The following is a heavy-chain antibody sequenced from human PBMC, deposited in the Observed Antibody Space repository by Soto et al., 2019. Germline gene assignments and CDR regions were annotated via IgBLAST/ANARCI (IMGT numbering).Heavy chain of an antibody. Sequence: GGSLRLSCAISGFTLSSYAMSWVRQAPGKGLEWITSLSSSGAGAYYADSVKGRFTISRDNSRNTLFLQMNSLKAEDTAIYFCAKSLLDYHLETIPDHPFDHWGQGTLVTVSS. CDR2: LSSSGAGA. V-gene: IGHV3-23*01. CDR1: GFTLSSYA. D-gene: IGHD3-10*01. J-gene: IGHJ4*02. CDR3: AKSLLDYHLETIPDHPFDH.